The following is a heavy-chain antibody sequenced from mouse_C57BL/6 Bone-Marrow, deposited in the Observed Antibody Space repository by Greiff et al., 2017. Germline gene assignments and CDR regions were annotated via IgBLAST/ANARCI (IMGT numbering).Heavy chain of an antibody. Sequence: VQLKESGGDLVKPGGSLELSCAASGFTFSSYGMSWVRQTPDKRLEWVATISSGGSYTYYPDSVKGRFTISRDNAKNTLYLQMSSLKSEDTAMYYCARHNLYYAMDYWGQGTSVTVSS. V-gene: IGHV5-6*01. CDR2: ISSGGSYT. CDR1: GFTFSSYG. CDR3: ARHNLYYAMDY. J-gene: IGHJ4*01.